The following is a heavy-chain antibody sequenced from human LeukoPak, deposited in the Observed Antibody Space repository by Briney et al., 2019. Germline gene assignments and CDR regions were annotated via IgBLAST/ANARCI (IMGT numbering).Heavy chain of an antibody. CDR2: VFYSGST. CDR1: GGSITNYY. Sequence: SETLSLTCTVPGGSITNYYWNWIRQPPGKGLEWIGYVFYSGSTNYNPSLKSRVTISVDTSKTQFSLKVTSVTAADTALYYCARDAVTYDAFDIWGQGTMVTVSS. CDR3: ARDAVTYDAFDI. D-gene: IGHD2-21*02. J-gene: IGHJ3*02. V-gene: IGHV4-59*01.